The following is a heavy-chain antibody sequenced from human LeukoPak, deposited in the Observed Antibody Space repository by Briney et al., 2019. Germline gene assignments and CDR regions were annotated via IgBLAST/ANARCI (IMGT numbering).Heavy chain of an antibody. Sequence: SETLSLTCTVSGGSISSGDYYWSWIRQPPGKGLEWIGFIYYSGSTYYNPSLKSRVTISADTSKNQFSLKLSSVTAADTAVYYCARDTGRITMVRGVIIAPVWGQGTMVTVSS. CDR3: ARDTGRITMVRGVIIAPV. V-gene: IGHV4-30-4*01. CDR1: GGSISSGDYY. CDR2: IYYSGST. J-gene: IGHJ3*01. D-gene: IGHD3-10*01.